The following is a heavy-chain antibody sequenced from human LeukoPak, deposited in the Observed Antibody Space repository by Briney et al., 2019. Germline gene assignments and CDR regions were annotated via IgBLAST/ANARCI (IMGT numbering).Heavy chain of an antibody. D-gene: IGHD5-18*01. CDR1: GGSITSYY. CDR3: ARVGYSYGFDC. V-gene: IGHV4-59*01. Sequence: SETLSLTCTVSGGSITSYYWSWMRQPPGKGLEWIGYIDYSGITNYNPSLKRRLTISVDTSKNQFSLKLSSVTAADTAVYYGARVGYSYGFDCWGQGTLVTVSS. J-gene: IGHJ4*02. CDR2: IDYSGIT.